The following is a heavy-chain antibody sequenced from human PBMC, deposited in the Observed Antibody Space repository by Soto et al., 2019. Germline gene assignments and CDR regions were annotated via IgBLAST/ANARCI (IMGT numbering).Heavy chain of an antibody. J-gene: IGHJ4*02. V-gene: IGHV1-3*01. CDR1: GYTFTSYA. Sequence: ASVKVSCKASGYTFTSYAMHWVRQAPGQRLEWKGWINAGNGNTKYSQMFQGRFTLSRDNSKNTLYLQMNSLRAEDTALYYCAKDRAYDSSGYYHGPFDYWGQGTLVTVSS. CDR2: INAGNGNT. D-gene: IGHD3-22*01. CDR3: AKDRAYDSSGYYHGPFDY.